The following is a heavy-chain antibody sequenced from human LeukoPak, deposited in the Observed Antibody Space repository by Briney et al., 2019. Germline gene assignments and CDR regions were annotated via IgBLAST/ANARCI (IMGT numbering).Heavy chain of an antibody. J-gene: IGHJ3*02. D-gene: IGHD3-22*01. Sequence: GGSLRLSCTASGFTFGDYAMSWFRQAPGKGLEWVGFIRSKAYGGTTEYAPSVKGRLTISRDDSKSIAYLQMNSLKTEDTAVYYCTREYDSRPRAFDIWGQGTMVTVSS. CDR3: TREYDSRPRAFDI. V-gene: IGHV3-49*03. CDR2: IRSKAYGGTT. CDR1: GFTFGDYA.